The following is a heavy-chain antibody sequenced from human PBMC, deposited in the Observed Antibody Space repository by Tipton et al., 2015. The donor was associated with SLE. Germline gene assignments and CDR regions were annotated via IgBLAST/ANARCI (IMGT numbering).Heavy chain of an antibody. J-gene: IGHJ2*01. CDR1: GDSVNSHY. CDR3: ARDVYCSGGSCFDWYFDL. Sequence: GLVKPSETLSLICTVSGDSVNSHYWNWVRQPPGKGLEWIGYINYSGSTNYNPSLKSRVTISVDTSNNQFSLKLSSVTAADTAVYYCARDVYCSGGSCFDWYFDLWGRGTLDTVSS. CDR2: INYSGST. D-gene: IGHD2-15*01. V-gene: IGHV4-59*02.